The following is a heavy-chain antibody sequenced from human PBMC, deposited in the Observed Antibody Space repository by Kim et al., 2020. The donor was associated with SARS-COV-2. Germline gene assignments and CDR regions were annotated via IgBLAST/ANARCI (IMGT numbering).Heavy chain of an antibody. CDR1: GFGFSTYA. D-gene: IGHD5-12*01. J-gene: IGHJ4*02. V-gene: IGHV3-23*01. Sequence: GGSLRLSCAASGFGFSTYAMNWVRQAPGKGLQWVSGTSGRGTSSYYTDSVKGRFTISRDNSNNTVYLQMNSLRADDTAIYYCARGSSGNGYYYFDYWCQG. CDR3: ARGSSGNGYYYFDY. CDR2: TSGRGTSS.